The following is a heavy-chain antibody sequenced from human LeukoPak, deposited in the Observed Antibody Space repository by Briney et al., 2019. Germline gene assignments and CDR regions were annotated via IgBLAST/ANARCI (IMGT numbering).Heavy chain of an antibody. CDR1: SGSINDYY. CDR2: IYSSGSI. CDR3: AREGKWFGTYYYCMDV. V-gene: IGHV4-4*07. D-gene: IGHD3-10*01. Sequence: SETLSLTCTVSSGSINDYYWSWVRQPAGKGLEWLGRIYSSGSITYNPSLKSRITMSVDTSKNQFSLKMTSVTAADTAVYYCAREGKWFGTYYYCMDVWGKGTTVTVSS. J-gene: IGHJ6*04.